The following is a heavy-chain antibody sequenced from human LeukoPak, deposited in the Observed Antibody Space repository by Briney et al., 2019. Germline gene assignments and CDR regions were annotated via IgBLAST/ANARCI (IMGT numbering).Heavy chain of an antibody. V-gene: IGHV3-33*01. D-gene: IGHD2-8*01. CDR1: GFTFSSYG. Sequence: GGSLRLSCAASGFTFSSYGMHWVRQAPGKGLEWVAVIWYDGSNKYYADSVKGRFTISRDNSKNTLYLQMNSLRPEDAALYHCARDSLNALDYWGQGTLVTVSS. CDR2: IWYDGSNK. J-gene: IGHJ4*02. CDR3: ARDSLNALDY.